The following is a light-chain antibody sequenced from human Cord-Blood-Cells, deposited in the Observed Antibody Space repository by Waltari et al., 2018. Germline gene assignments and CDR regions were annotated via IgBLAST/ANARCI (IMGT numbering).Light chain of an antibody. CDR1: QSISSW. J-gene: IGKJ1*01. CDR2: DAS. CDR3: QQYNSYTWT. Sequence: IQMTQSPSTLSASVGDRVTITCRASQSISSWLAWYQQKPGKAPKLLIYDASSLESGVPSRFSGSGSGTEFTLTISSLQPDDFATYYCQQYNSYTWTVGQGTKVEIK. V-gene: IGKV1-5*01.